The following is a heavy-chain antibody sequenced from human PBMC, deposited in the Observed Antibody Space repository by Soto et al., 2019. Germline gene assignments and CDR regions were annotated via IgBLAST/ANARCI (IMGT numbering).Heavy chain of an antibody. CDR2: IKSETDGGAT. Sequence: EVQLVESGRLGKPGGSLRLSCAASGFIVSNAWVNWVRQAPGKGLEWVGRIKSETDGGATDYGTPVEGRFTISRDDSKSTLYLQMNSLKTEDTAVYYCTTDKSYWGQGTLVTVSA. V-gene: IGHV3-15*07. CDR1: GFIVSNAW. CDR3: TTDKSY. J-gene: IGHJ4*02.